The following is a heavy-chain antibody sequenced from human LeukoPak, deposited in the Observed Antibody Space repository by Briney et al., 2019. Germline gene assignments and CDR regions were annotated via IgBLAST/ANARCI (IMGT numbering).Heavy chain of an antibody. CDR2: IKSKTDGGTT. Sequence: GGSLRLSCAASGFTFSNAWMSWVRQAPGKGLEWVGRIKSKTDGGTTDYAAPVKGRFTISRDDSKNTLYLQMNSLKTEDTAVYYCAKGRGSCSSNSCYRVIDSWGQGTLVTVSS. CDR3: AKGRGSCSSNSCYRVIDS. D-gene: IGHD2-2*01. J-gene: IGHJ5*01. V-gene: IGHV3-15*01. CDR1: GFTFSNAW.